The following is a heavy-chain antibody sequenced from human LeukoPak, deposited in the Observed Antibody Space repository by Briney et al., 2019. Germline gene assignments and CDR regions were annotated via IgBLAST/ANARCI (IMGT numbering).Heavy chain of an antibody. CDR1: GFTFSSYS. Sequence: AGGSLRLSCAASGFTFSSYSMNWVRQAPGKGLEWVSYISSTGSTKYYADSVKGRFTISRDNAKNSLYLQMNSLRVEDTAVYYCARDDHGYDYWGQGTLVTVSS. D-gene: IGHD5-24*01. J-gene: IGHJ4*02. V-gene: IGHV3-48*04. CDR2: ISSTGSTK. CDR3: ARDDHGYDY.